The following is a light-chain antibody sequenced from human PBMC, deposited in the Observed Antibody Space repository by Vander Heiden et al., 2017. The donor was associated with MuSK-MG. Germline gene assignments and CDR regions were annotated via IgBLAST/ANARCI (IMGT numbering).Light chain of an antibody. J-gene: IGLJ2*01. CDR3: QAWDSKTVV. Sequence: SYELTPPPSVSVSPGQTASITCSGDKLGDKYACWYQQKPGQTPVLVIYQDRKRPSGIPERFSGSNSGNTATLIISGTQSMDEADYYCQAWDSKTVVFGGGTKLTVL. V-gene: IGLV3-1*01. CDR1: KLGDKY. CDR2: QDR.